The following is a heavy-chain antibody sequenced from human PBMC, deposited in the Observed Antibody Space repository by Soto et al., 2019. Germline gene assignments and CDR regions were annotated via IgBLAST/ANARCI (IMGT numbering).Heavy chain of an antibody. D-gene: IGHD3-10*01. CDR1: GGSITSYY. CDR3: ARSIPDSRGGGMDV. Sequence: SETLSLTCTVSGGSITSYYWTWIRQPPGQGLEWIGYISDIGNTSYNPSLTSRVTMLVDTSKKQFSLKLSSVTEADSAVYFCARSIPDSRGGGMDVWGQGATVTVSS. CDR2: ISDIGNT. J-gene: IGHJ6*02. V-gene: IGHV4-59*01.